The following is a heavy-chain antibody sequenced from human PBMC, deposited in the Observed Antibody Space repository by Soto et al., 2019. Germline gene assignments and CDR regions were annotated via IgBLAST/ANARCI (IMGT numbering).Heavy chain of an antibody. V-gene: IGHV3-30*18. D-gene: IGHD3-22*01. CDR1: GFTFSSYG. Sequence: GGSLRLSCAASGFTFSSYGMHWVRQAPGKGLEWVAVISYDGSNKYYADSVKGRFTISRDNSKNTLYLQMNSLRAEDTAVYYCAKDVFPHYYYDSSGYGYYFDYWGQGTLVTVSS. J-gene: IGHJ4*02. CDR2: ISYDGSNK. CDR3: AKDVFPHYYYDSSGYGYYFDY.